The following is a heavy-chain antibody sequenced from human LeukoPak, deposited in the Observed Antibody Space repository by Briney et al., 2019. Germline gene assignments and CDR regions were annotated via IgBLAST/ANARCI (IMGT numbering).Heavy chain of an antibody. J-gene: IGHJ4*02. D-gene: IGHD6-19*01. V-gene: IGHV3-30*04. CDR3: VIEENMKPVAGSFDY. CDR2: ISYDGIKK. Sequence: GGSLRLSCAASGFTFSTYAIHWVRQAPGKGLDWVAVISYDGIKKYYADSAKGRFSSSRGNSKNMLYLEMNSLRAEDRVVYYCVIEENMKPVAGSFDYWGQGTLVSVSS. CDR1: GFTFSTYA.